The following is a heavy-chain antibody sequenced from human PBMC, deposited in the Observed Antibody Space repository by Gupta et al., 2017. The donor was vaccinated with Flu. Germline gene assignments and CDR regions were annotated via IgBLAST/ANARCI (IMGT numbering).Heavy chain of an antibody. V-gene: IGHV3-23*01. CDR3: AKDYGDYPRGDGMDV. CDR1: GSGFSYYA. Sequence: EVQLLESGGGLVQPGGSLRLSCVASGSGFSYYAMSWVRQAPGKGLEWVAVISSGGGSTYFADSVKGRFNISRDNSKNILSLQMSKLTVEDTAVYYCAKDYGDYPRGDGMDVWGQGTTVTVSS. D-gene: IGHD4-17*01. J-gene: IGHJ6*02. CDR2: ISSGGGST.